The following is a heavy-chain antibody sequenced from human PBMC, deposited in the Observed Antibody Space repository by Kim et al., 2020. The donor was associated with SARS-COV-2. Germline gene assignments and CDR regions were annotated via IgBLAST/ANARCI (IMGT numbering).Heavy chain of an antibody. V-gene: IGHV4-39*01. CDR1: GGSISSSSYY. Sequence: SETLSLTCTVSGGSISSSSYYWGWIRQPPGKGLEWIGSIYYSGSTYYNPSLKSRVTISVDTSKNQFSLKLSSVTAADTAVYYCARPTRAHDERYYDVEYFQHWGQGTLVTVSS. CDR2: IYYSGST. CDR3: ARPTRAHDERYYDVEYFQH. D-gene: IGHD3-3*01. J-gene: IGHJ1*01.